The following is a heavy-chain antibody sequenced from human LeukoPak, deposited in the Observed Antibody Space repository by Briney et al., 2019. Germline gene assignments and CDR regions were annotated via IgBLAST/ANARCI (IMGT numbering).Heavy chain of an antibody. CDR1: GFTFSSYK. V-gene: IGHV3-21*06. J-gene: IGHJ4*02. D-gene: IGHD5-12*01. CDR3: AREGAPSGYDYHY. CDR2: ISTSSTYI. Sequence: PGGSLRLSCAASGFTFSSYKMNWVRQAPGKGLEWVSSISTSSTYIYYADSVKGRFTISRDNAKNTLYLQIDNLRAEDTAVYYCAREGAPSGYDYHYWGQGTLVTVSS.